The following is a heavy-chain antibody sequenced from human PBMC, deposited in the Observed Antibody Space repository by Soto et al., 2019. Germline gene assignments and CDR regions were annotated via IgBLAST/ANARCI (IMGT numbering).Heavy chain of an antibody. V-gene: IGHV4-30-4*01. CDR1: GGSVNSGDYY. CDR2: VFYSGTT. J-gene: IGHJ4*02. D-gene: IGHD1-26*01. Sequence: SETLSLTCTLSGGSVNSGDYYWSWVRQPPGKGLEWIGYVFYSGTTYYNPSLESRLTLSIDRAKNQFSLKLHSMSAADRAVYFCARGGGSDSFDYWGQGILVTVSS. CDR3: ARGGGSDSFDY.